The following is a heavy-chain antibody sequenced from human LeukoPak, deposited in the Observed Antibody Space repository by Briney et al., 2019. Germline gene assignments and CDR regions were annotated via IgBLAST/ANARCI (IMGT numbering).Heavy chain of an antibody. CDR3: AKDATLPTTVTTGYFDY. V-gene: IGHV3-9*01. CDR2: ISWNSDRR. D-gene: IGHD4-17*01. Sequence: GRSLRRSCAASGFTFDDFGMDRVRPGPGQGWEGVSGISWNSDRRGYTDSVKGRFTISRDNAKNSLYLQMNSLRAEDTALYYCAKDATLPTTVTTGYFDYWGQGTLVTVSS. CDR1: GFTFDDFG. J-gene: IGHJ4*02.